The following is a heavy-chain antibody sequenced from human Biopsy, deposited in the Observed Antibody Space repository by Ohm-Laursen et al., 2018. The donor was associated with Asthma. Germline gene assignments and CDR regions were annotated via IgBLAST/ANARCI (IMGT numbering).Heavy chain of an antibody. CDR1: GFTFSGYT. V-gene: IGHV3-21*01. Sequence: GSLRLSCTASGFTFSGYTMNWVRQAQGKGLEWVSSITSSSSYIFYADSVKGRFTISRDNPRNSLYLQMNSLRAEDTAVYYCARDAPTGGYIDYRGLGTLVTVSS. D-gene: IGHD7-27*01. J-gene: IGHJ4*02. CDR3: ARDAPTGGYIDY. CDR2: ITSSSSYI.